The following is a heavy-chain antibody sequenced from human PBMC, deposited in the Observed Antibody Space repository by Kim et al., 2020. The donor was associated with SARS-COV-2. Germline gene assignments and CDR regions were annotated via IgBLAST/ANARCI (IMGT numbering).Heavy chain of an antibody. CDR3: ARLRDKYGMDV. CDR2: K. J-gene: IGHJ6*02. D-gene: IGHD4-17*01. Sequence: KYYPGSVKGRFTISRENAKNSLYLQMNSLRAGDTAVYYCARLRDKYGMDVWGQGTTVTVSS. V-gene: IGHV3-13*01.